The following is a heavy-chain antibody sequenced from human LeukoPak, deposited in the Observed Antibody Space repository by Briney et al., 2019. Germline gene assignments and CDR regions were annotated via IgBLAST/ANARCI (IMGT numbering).Heavy chain of an antibody. CDR2: IYTSGST. D-gene: IGHD3-22*01. CDR1: GGSISSGSYY. Sequence: PSETLSLTCTVSGGSISSGSYYWSWIRQPAGKGLEWIGRIYTSGSTNYNPSLKSRVTISVDTSKNQFPLKLSSVTAADTAVYYCARRKGDTYYYDSSGYRYYFDYWGQGTLVTVSS. CDR3: ARRKGDTYYYDSSGYRYYFDY. V-gene: IGHV4-61*02. J-gene: IGHJ4*02.